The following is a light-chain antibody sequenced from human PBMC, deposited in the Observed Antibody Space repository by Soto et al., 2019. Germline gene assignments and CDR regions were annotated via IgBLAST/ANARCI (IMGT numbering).Light chain of an antibody. CDR2: CES. CDR3: QQYYSIPCT. Sequence: DMLMTQSPVSVALSMSERATINCKSSQSILHSSNNKICLSCYQQQPGQPTAAIIYCESNRESGVADRFSGSGSGTGFAFTISSLQAEDVAVYSCQQYYSIPCTSCQRTNVDIK. CDR1: QSILHSSNNKIC. V-gene: IGKV4-1*01. J-gene: IGKJ1*01.